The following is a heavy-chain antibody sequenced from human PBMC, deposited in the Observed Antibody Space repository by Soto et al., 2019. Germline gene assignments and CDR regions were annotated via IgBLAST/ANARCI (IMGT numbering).Heavy chain of an antibody. V-gene: IGHV3-23*01. Sequence: EVQLLESGGGLVQPGGSLRLSCAASGFTFSNYAMTWVRQAPGKGLEWVSCIGGSDGSTYYADSVKGRFTISRDNSKNTLHLQMNSLRVEDTAVYYCANDRLGSVGGLYDPWGQGTLVTVSS. CDR1: GFTFSNYA. D-gene: IGHD3-10*01. CDR3: ANDRLGSVGGLYDP. J-gene: IGHJ5*02. CDR2: IGGSDGST.